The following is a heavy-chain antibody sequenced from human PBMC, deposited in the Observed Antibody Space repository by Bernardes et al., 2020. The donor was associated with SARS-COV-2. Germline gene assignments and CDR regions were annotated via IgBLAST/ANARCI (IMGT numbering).Heavy chain of an antibody. D-gene: IGHD2-21*01. CDR2: IYWNDDK. CDR1: RTSELQSEVA. V-gene: IGHV2-5*01. CDR3: AHPSRYYSDTDCYYSPDAFDV. J-gene: IGHJ3*01. Sequence: SGPTLVKPEHEACLTRTVYRTSELQSEVAMSYTLLRSGKTMEWLALIYWNDDKRYSPSLRSRVTITKDTSKNQVVLTMTNVDPVDTATYFCAHPSRYYSDTDCYYSPDAFDVWRQGT.